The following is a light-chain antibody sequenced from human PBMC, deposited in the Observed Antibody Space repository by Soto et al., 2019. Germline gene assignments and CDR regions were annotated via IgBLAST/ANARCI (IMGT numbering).Light chain of an antibody. J-gene: IGKJ4*01. V-gene: IGKV3-11*01. CDR3: QQRLDWPLT. CDR2: DIS. CDR1: QSVGSD. Sequence: EIELIQSPATLSLSPGERATLSCRASQSVGSDLAWYQQKPGQAPRLLIYDISNRATAIPGRFSGSGFGTDFTLTISSLEPEDFVVYYCQQRLDWPLTFGGGTKVEI.